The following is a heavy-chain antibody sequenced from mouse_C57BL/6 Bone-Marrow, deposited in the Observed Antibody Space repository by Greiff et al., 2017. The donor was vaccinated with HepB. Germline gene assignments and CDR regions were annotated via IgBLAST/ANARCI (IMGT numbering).Heavy chain of an antibody. D-gene: IGHD1-1*01. CDR3: ASSRYYDSDVDY. CDR2: IYPGDGDT. CDR1: GYAFSSSW. Sequence: QVQLQQSGPELVKPGASVKLSCKASGYAFSSSWMNWVKQRPGKGLEWIGRIYPGDGDTNYNGKFKGKATLTADRSSSTAYMQLSSLTSEDSAVYFCASSRYYDSDVDYWGQGTTLTVSS. J-gene: IGHJ2*01. V-gene: IGHV1-82*01.